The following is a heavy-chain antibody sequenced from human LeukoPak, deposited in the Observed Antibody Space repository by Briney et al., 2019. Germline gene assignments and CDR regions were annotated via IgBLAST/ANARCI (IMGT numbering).Heavy chain of an antibody. CDR2: INAGNGNT. V-gene: IGHV1-3*01. CDR3: ARAEFSVTAGGAFDI. Sequence: GASVKVSCKASGYTFTSYAMHWVRQAPGQRLEWMGWINAGNGNTTYSQKFQGRVTITRDTSASTAYMELSSLRSEDTAVYSCARAEFSVTAGGAFDIWGQGTMVTVSS. J-gene: IGHJ3*02. CDR1: GYTFTSYA. D-gene: IGHD2-21*02.